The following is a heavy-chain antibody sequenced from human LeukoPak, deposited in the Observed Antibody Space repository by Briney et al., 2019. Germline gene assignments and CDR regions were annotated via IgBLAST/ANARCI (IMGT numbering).Heavy chain of an antibody. D-gene: IGHD3-22*01. CDR3: ARSPFGSSGYPPRRSNWFDP. Sequence: ASVKVSCKASGYTFTSYAMNWVRQAPGQGLEWMGWINTNTGNPTYAQGFTGRSVFSLDTSVSTAYLQISSLKAEDTAVYYCARSPFGSSGYPPRRSNWFDPWGQGTLVTVSS. CDR1: GYTFTSYA. J-gene: IGHJ5*02. V-gene: IGHV7-4-1*02. CDR2: INTNTGNP.